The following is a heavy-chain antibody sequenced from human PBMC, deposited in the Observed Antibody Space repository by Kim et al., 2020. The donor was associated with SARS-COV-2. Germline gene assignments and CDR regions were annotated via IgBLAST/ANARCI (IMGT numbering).Heavy chain of an antibody. J-gene: IGHJ4*02. CDR3: AREDTAMAFDY. CDR2: IYYSGST. V-gene: IGHV4-59*01. Sequence: SETLSLTCTVSGGSISSYYWSWIRQPPGKGLEWIGYIYYSGSTNYNPSLKSRVTISVDTSKNQFSLKLSSVTAADTAVYYCAREDTAMAFDYWGQGTLVTVSS. D-gene: IGHD5-18*01. CDR1: GGSISSYY.